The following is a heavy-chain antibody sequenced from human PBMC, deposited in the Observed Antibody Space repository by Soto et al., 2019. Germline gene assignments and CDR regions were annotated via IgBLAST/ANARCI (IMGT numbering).Heavy chain of an antibody. D-gene: IGHD3-10*01. Sequence: QVQLVQSGAEVKKPGSSVKVSCKASGGTFSPYTINWVRQAPGQGLEWMGRIIPFHGVTNYAQKFQARVTITAEKSTSTAYVELRGMRFEDTAMYYCTRDWEITVSTWSFGGFWGRGTLVTVSS. CDR2: IIPFHGVT. CDR3: TRDWEITVSTWSFGGF. V-gene: IGHV1-69*08. J-gene: IGHJ4*02. CDR1: GGTFSPYT.